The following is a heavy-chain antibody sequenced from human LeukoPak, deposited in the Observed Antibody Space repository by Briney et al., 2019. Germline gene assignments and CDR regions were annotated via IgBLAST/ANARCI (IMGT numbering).Heavy chain of an antibody. V-gene: IGHV3-74*01. Sequence: QPGGSLRLSCAASGLTFSSHWMHWVRQAPGKGLVWVSRITNDGSSTTYADSVKGRFTISRDNAKNMLYLQVNSLRADDTAVYYCVKDSPPRYSGSPPAYWGQGTLVTVSA. J-gene: IGHJ4*02. D-gene: IGHD1-26*01. CDR3: VKDSPPRYSGSPPAY. CDR1: GLTFSSHW. CDR2: ITNDGSST.